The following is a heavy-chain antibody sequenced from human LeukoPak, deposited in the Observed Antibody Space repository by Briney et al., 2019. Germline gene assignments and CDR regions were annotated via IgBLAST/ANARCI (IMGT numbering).Heavy chain of an antibody. Sequence: GGSLRLSCAASGFTFSSYAMHWVRQAPGKGLEWVSYISLSSTYTNYADSVKGRFTISRDNAKNLLYLQMNSLRAEDTAVYYCARDGWFGELDKDHFDYWGQGTLVTVSS. V-gene: IGHV3-21*05. CDR2: ISLSSTYT. CDR3: ARDGWFGELDKDHFDY. D-gene: IGHD3-10*01. J-gene: IGHJ4*02. CDR1: GFTFSSYA.